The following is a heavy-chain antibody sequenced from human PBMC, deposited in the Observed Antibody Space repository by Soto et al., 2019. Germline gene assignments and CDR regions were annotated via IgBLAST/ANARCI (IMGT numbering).Heavy chain of an antibody. CDR3: AKDRPLVGYDFWSGYPPPGV. Sequence: GGSLRLSCAASGFTFSSYAMSWVRQAPGKGLEWVSAISGSGGSTYYADSVKGRFTISRDNSKNTLYLQMNSLRAEDTAVYYCAKDRPLVGYDFWSGYPPPGVWGQGTTVTVSS. CDR2: ISGSGGST. V-gene: IGHV3-23*01. J-gene: IGHJ6*02. D-gene: IGHD3-3*01. CDR1: GFTFSSYA.